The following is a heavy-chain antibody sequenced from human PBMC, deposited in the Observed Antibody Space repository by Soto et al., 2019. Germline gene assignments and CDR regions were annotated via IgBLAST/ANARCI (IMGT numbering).Heavy chain of an antibody. Sequence: ASVMLSCKASGYTFTSYGINWVRHATGQGLEWMGWMNPNSGNTGYAQKFQGRVTMTRNTSISTAYMELSSLRSEDTAVYYCASGGGGSTYYWGQGTLVSVSS. CDR3: ASGGGGSTYY. CDR1: GYTFTSYG. V-gene: IGHV1-8*01. D-gene: IGHD2-15*01. CDR2: MNPNSGNT. J-gene: IGHJ4*02.